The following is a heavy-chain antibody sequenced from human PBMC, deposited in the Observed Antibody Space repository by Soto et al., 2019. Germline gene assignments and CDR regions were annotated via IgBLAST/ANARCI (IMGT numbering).Heavy chain of an antibody. CDR2: INPNSGGA. Sequence: ASVKVSCKASGYTFTGYYMHWVRQAPGQGLEWMGGINPNSGGANYAQKFQGRVTITADASMSTAYMELSSLRSEDTAVYYCARGQYQLHYGDAFDIWGQGTMVTVSS. CDR1: GYTFTGYY. D-gene: IGHD2-2*01. J-gene: IGHJ3*02. V-gene: IGHV1-2*02. CDR3: ARGQYQLHYGDAFDI.